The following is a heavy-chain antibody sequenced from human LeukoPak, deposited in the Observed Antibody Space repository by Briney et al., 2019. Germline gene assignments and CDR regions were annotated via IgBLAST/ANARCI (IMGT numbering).Heavy chain of an antibody. V-gene: IGHV4-59*01. CDR2: IYYSGST. Sequence: SETLSLTCTVSGGSISSYYWSWIRQPPGKALEGIGYIYYSGSTNYNPSLKSRVTISVDTSKNQFSLKLSSVTASDTAVYYCARENWNYSEMQHWFDPWGQGTLVTVSS. CDR1: GGSISSYY. D-gene: IGHD1-7*01. CDR3: ARENWNYSEMQHWFDP. J-gene: IGHJ5*02.